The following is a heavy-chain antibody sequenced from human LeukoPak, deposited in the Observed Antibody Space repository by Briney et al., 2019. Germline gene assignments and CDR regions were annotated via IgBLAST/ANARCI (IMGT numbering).Heavy chain of an antibody. V-gene: IGHV3-21*01. CDR3: SAALYSGGWHYFDY. CDR1: GFTFSMFS. D-gene: IGHD2-15*01. CDR2: MSYSGGST. Sequence: GGSLRLSCAASGFTFSMFSMNWVRQAPGKGLEWVSSMSYSGGSTYYADSVKGRFTISRDNAKSTLYLQMNSLRAEDTAVYYCSAALYSGGWHYFDYWGQGILVSVSS. J-gene: IGHJ4*02.